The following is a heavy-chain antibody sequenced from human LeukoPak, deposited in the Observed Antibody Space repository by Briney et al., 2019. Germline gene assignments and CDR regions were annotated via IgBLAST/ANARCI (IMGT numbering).Heavy chain of an antibody. Sequence: SETLSLTCTVSGHSIRSYYWSWIRQPPGKGLEWLGYIYYSGSTNYNPSLKSRVTISVDTSKNQFSLKLSSVTAADTAVYYCAAMVRGVIADYWGQGTLVTVSS. D-gene: IGHD3-10*01. V-gene: IGHV4-59*08. CDR3: AAMVRGVIADY. CDR1: GHSIRSYY. J-gene: IGHJ4*02. CDR2: IYYSGST.